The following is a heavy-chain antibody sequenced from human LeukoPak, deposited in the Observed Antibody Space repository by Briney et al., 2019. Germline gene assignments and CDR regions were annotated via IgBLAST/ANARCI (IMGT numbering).Heavy chain of an antibody. CDR3: ASPKVDTAMVRSDYYYYYGMDV. Sequence: GESLKISCKGSGYSFTSYWISWVRQMPGKGLEWMGRIVSSDSYTNYSPSFQGHVTISADKSISTAYLQWSSLKASDTAMYYCASPKVDTAMVRSDYYYYYGMDVWGQGTTVTVSS. CDR1: GYSFTSYW. D-gene: IGHD5-18*01. V-gene: IGHV5-10-1*01. J-gene: IGHJ6*02. CDR2: IVSSDSYT.